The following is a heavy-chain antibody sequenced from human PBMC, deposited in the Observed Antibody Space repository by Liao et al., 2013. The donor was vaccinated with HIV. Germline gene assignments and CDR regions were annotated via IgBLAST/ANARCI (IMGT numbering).Heavy chain of an antibody. J-gene: IGHJ6*03. CDR1: GDSISSGYY. CDR2: IYQSGSS. V-gene: IGHV4-38-2*01. Sequence: QVQLQESGPGLVKPSETLSLTCAVSGDSISSGYYWGWIRQPPGKGLEWVGSIYQSGSSNYNPSLKSRITISVDTAKNEFSLKLSSVTAADTAVYYCARHPSGYDEYYYYYYYMDVWGERDHGHRLL. CDR3: ARHPSGYDEYYYYYYYMDV. D-gene: IGHD5-12*01.